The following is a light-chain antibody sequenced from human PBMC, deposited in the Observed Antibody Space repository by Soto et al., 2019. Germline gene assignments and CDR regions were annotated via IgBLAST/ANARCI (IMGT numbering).Light chain of an antibody. J-gene: IGKJ1*01. CDR2: GAS. Sequence: IVLTQSAATMSLSPGERATLSCRASQSVSNNYLAWYQQKPGQAPRLLIYGASNRATGIPDRFSGSGSGTDFTLTISSLQSEDFAVYYCQQYNNWRGTFGQGTKVDIK. CDR3: QQYNNWRGT. V-gene: IGKV3D-7*01. CDR1: QSVSNNY.